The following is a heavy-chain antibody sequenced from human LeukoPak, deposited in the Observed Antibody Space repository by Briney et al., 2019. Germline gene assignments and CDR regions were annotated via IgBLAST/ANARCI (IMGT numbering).Heavy chain of an antibody. D-gene: IGHD3-9*01. V-gene: IGHV3-30*02. CDR1: GFTFSSYG. Sequence: PGGSLRLSCAASGFTFSSYGMHWVRQAPGKGLEWVAFIRYDGNNKYYADFVKGRFTISRDNSKNTLYLQMNSLRAEDTAVYYCAKAPGPILTGYTYYFDYWGQGTLVTVSS. CDR3: AKAPGPILTGYTYYFDY. CDR2: IRYDGNNK. J-gene: IGHJ4*02.